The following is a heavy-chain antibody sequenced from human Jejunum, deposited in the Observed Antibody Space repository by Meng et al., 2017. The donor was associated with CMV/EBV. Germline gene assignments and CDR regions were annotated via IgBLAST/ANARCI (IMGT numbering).Heavy chain of an antibody. J-gene: IGHJ6*02. Sequence: TFTSYYMHWVRQAPGQGLEWMGIINPSGGSTSYAQKFQGRVTMTRDTSTSTVYMELSSLRSEDTAVYYCARDSGIAAAGTHGMDVWGQGTTVTVSS. V-gene: IGHV1-46*01. CDR3: ARDSGIAAAGTHGMDV. CDR2: INPSGGST. D-gene: IGHD6-13*01. CDR1: TFTSYY.